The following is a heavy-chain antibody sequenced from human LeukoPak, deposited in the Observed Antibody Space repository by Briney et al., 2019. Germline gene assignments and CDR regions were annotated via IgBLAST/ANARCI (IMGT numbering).Heavy chain of an antibody. D-gene: IGHD6-19*01. CDR1: GYTFTSYD. CDR3: ARDTYVAGTGQGIDI. J-gene: IGHJ3*02. Sequence: PEASVKVSCKASGYTFTSYDINWVRQATGQGLEWMGWMNPNSGNTGYAQKFQGRVTITRNTSISTAYMELSSLRSEDTAVYYCARDTYVAGTGQGIDIWGQGTMVTVSS. V-gene: IGHV1-8*03. CDR2: MNPNSGNT.